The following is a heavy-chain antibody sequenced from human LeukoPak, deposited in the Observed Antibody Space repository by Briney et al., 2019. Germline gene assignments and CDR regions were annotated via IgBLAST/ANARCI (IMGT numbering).Heavy chain of an antibody. Sequence: PGGSLRLSCATHGFSFGSYAMHWVRQAPGKGLEWVAVISYDGSSEYYIDSVQGRFTISRDNSKNMVNLQMNRLRTEDTAVYYCARESPDEYCRSIRCFDYYGLDVWGQGTTVTVSS. V-gene: IGHV3-30-3*01. J-gene: IGHJ6*02. CDR3: ARESPDEYCRSIRCFDYYGLDV. CDR1: GFSFGSYA. D-gene: IGHD2/OR15-2a*01. CDR2: ISYDGSSE.